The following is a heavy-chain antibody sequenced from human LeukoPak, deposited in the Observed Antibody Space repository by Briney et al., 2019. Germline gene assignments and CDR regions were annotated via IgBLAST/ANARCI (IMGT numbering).Heavy chain of an antibody. J-gene: IGHJ4*02. V-gene: IGHV4-59*01. Sequence: SETLSLTCTVSGDSISTYQWSWIRQPPGKGLEWIGYISYSGGTMYNPSLRSRVTISIDTSKNQFSLKLSSVAAADTAVYYCARVGRGDHTWGSYSFDYWGQGALVTVSS. CDR3: ARVGRGDHTWGSYSFDY. CDR1: GDSISTYQ. D-gene: IGHD3-16*01. CDR2: ISYSGGT.